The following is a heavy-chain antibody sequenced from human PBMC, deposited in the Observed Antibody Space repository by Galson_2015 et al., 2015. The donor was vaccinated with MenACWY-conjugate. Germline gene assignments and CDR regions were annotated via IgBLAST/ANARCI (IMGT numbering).Heavy chain of an antibody. CDR3: VNGRGYFDWLGFDY. J-gene: IGHJ4*02. Sequence: SLRLSCAASGFTFSSYAMHWVRQAPGKGLEYVSAISSNGGSTYYADSVKGRFTISRDNSKNTLYLQMSSLRAEDTAVYYCVNGRGYFDWLGFDYWGQGTLVTVSS. D-gene: IGHD3-9*01. CDR2: ISSNGGST. CDR1: GFTFSSYA. V-gene: IGHV3-64D*09.